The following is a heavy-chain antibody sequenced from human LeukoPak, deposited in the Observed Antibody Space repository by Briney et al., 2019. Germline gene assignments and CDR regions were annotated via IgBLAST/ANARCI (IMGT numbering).Heavy chain of an antibody. V-gene: IGHV1-8*01. D-gene: IGHD3-10*01. CDR3: ARSMVRGAPNWFDP. Sequence: ASVKVSCKASGYTFTSYDINWVRQATGQGLEWMGWMNPNSGNTGYAQRFQGRVTMTRNTSISTAYMELSSLRSEDTAVYYRARSMVRGAPNWFDPWGQGTLVTVSS. CDR1: GYTFTSYD. J-gene: IGHJ5*02. CDR2: MNPNSGNT.